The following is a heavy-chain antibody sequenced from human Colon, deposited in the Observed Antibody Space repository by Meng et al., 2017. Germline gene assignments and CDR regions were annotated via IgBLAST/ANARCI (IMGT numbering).Heavy chain of an antibody. CDR1: QFTFNIYA. D-gene: IGHD1-26*01. CDR3: ARDPIRSRPIIGPTTYYYYGMDV. J-gene: IGHJ6*02. Sequence: GGSLRLSCAASQFTFNIYAMHWVRQAPGKGLEWVAGISYDGSKKFYADSGKGRFTISRDNSKNTLYLEMNSLRAEDTAVYYCARDPIRSRPIIGPTTYYYYGMDVWGQGTTVTVSS. CDR2: ISYDGSKK. V-gene: IGHV3-30*01.